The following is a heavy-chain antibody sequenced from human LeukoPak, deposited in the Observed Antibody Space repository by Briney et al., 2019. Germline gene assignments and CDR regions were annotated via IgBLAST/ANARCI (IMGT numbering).Heavy chain of an antibody. CDR1: GFTFSSYA. CDR3: ARVRVTIFGGLSAFDI. V-gene: IGHV3-53*01. CDR2: IYSGGST. Sequence: GGSLRLSCAASGFTFSSYAMSWVRQAPGKGLEWVSVIYSGGSTYYADSVKGRFTISRDNSKNTLYLQMNSLRAEDTAVYYCARVRVTIFGGLSAFDIWGQGTMVTVSS. D-gene: IGHD3-3*01. J-gene: IGHJ3*02.